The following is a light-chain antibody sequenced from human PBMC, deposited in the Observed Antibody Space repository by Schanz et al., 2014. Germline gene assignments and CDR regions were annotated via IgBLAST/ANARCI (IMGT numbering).Light chain of an antibody. CDR1: GSDVGGYNY. CDR2: GVT. V-gene: IGLV2-14*03. J-gene: IGLJ3*02. Sequence: QSALTQPASVSGSPGQSITISCTGTGSDVGGYNYVSWYQQHPGKAPKLIIYGVTNRPSGVPDRFSGSKSGTSASLAISGLQSDDEADYYCSTWDDILNGQGVFGGGTKLTVL. CDR3: STWDDILNGQGV.